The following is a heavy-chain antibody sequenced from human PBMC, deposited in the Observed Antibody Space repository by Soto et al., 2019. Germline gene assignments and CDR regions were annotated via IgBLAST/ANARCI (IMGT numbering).Heavy chain of an antibody. CDR2: IKQDGSEK. CDR1: GFSLGSYW. CDR3: ARDADASGWYHYGFDV. V-gene: IGHV3-7*01. D-gene: IGHD6-19*01. J-gene: IGHJ6*02. Sequence: GGSLRLSCAASGFSLGSYWMNWVRQAPGKGLEWVANIKQDGSEKYYVDSVKGRFIISRDNAKNSLYLQMNSLRAEDTAVYYCARDADASGWYHYGFDVWGQGTVVTVSS.